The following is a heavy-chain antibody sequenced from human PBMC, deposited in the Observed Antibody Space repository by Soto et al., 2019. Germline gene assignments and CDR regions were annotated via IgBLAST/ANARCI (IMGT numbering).Heavy chain of an antibody. D-gene: IGHD2-8*01. J-gene: IGHJ6*02. V-gene: IGHV3-21*01. CDR1: GFTFSSYA. CDR2: ISSSSSYI. CDR3: AKTNGDSEYYYYYYGMDV. Sequence: GGSLRLSCAASGFTFSSYAMSWVRQAPGKGLEWVSSISSSSSYIYYADSVKGRFTISRDNAKNSLYLQMNSLRAEDTAVYYCAKTNGDSEYYYYYYGMDVWGQGTTVTVSS.